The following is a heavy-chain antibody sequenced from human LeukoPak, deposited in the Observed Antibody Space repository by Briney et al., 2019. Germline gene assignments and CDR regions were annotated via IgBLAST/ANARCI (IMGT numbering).Heavy chain of an antibody. V-gene: IGHV4-59*08. CDR3: ARHIGGVIEDMDV. Sequence: SETLSLTCTVSGGSISSYYWSWVRQSPGKGLEWIGYIYVTGNRYNPYLQSRVTISVDTSRNRFFLKMSSVTAADTAVYYCARHIGGVIEDMDVWGKGTKVTVSS. CDR1: GGSISSYY. J-gene: IGHJ6*03. D-gene: IGHD3-16*02. CDR2: IYVTGN.